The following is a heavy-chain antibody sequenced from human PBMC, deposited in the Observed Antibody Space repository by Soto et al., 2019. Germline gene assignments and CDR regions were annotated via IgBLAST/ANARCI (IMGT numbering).Heavy chain of an antibody. CDR2: ISSGSDYI. V-gene: IGHV3-21*01. Sequence: EVQLVVSGGGLVKPGGSLRLSCAASGFTFSSYSMNWVRQAPGKGLEWVSSISSGSDYIFYADSVKGRFTISRDNAKNSLLLQMNSLTAEDTAVYYCARSPVGDAFNVWGQGTVVTVSS. CDR3: ARSPVGDAFNV. J-gene: IGHJ3*01. CDR1: GFTFSSYS.